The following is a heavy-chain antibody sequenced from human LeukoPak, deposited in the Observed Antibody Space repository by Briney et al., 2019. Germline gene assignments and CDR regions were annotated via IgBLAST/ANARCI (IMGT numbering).Heavy chain of an antibody. CDR2: ISGSGGST. CDR3: AKDRTYSGSFDLPY. Sequence: GGSLRLSCAASGFTFSSYAVSWVRQAPGKGLEWVSLISGSGGSTYYADSVKGRFTISRDNSKNTLYLQMNSLRAEDTAVYYCAKDRTYSGSFDLPYWGQGTLVTVSS. D-gene: IGHD1-26*01. J-gene: IGHJ1*01. CDR1: GFTFSSYA. V-gene: IGHV3-23*01.